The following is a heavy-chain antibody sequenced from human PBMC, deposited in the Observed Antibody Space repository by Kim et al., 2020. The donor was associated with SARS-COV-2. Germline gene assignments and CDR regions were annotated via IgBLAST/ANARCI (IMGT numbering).Heavy chain of an antibody. V-gene: IGHV3-9*01. J-gene: IGHJ4*02. CDR3: TTYYYDSSGHNDY. Sequence: YADSVKGRFTISRDNAKNSLYLQMNSLRAEDTALYYCTTYYYDSSGHNDYWGQRTLVTVSS. D-gene: IGHD3-22*01.